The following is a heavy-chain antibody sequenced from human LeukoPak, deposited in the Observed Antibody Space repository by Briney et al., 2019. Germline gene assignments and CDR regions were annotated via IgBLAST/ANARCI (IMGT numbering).Heavy chain of an antibody. J-gene: IGHJ4*02. CDR1: GGSFSGYY. CDR3: ARLASSGYYSSTSVMTVY. D-gene: IGHD3-22*01. CDR2: INHSGST. Sequence: PSETLSLTCAVYGGSFSGYYWCWIRQPPGKGLEWIGEINHSGSTNYNPSLKSRAPISVDTSNNQFSLKLSSVTAADTAVYYCARLASSGYYSSTSVMTVYWGERTLVTLSS. V-gene: IGHV4-34*01.